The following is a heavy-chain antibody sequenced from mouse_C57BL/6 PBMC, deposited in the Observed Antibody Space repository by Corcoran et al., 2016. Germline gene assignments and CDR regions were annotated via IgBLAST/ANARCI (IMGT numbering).Heavy chain of an antibody. Sequence: QIQLVQSGPELKKPGETVKISCKASGYTFTTYGMSWVKQAPGKGLKWMGWINTYSGVPTYADDFKGRFAFSLETSASTAYLQINNLKNEDTATYFCASYGDYDDAMDYWGQGTSVTVSS. CDR2: INTYSGVP. D-gene: IGHD2-4*01. CDR1: GYTFTTYG. J-gene: IGHJ4*01. CDR3: ASYGDYDDAMDY. V-gene: IGHV9-3*01.